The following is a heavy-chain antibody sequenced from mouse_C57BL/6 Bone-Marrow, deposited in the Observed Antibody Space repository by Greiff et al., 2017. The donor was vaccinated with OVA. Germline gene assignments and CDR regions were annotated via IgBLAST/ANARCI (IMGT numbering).Heavy chain of an antibody. CDR2: IDPETGGT. CDR3: TRPYYSNYGWYFDV. J-gene: IGHJ1*03. Sequence: VQLQQSGAELVRPGASVTLSCKASGYTFTDYEMHWVKQTPVHGLEWIGAIDPETGGTAYNQKFKGKAILTADKSSSTAYMELRSLTSEDSAVYYCTRPYYSNYGWYFDVWGTGTTVTVSS. CDR1: GYTFTDYE. D-gene: IGHD2-5*01. V-gene: IGHV1-15*01.